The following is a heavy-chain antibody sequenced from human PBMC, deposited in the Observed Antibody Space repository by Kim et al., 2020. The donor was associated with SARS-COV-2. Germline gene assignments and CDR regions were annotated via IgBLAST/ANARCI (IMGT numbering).Heavy chain of an antibody. D-gene: IGHD3-10*01. J-gene: IGHJ3*02. CDR1: GGSISRHNYY. CDR2: NYHSGST. CDR3: ARHVGSGSYEGDAFDI. Sequence: SETLSLTCIVSGGSISRHNYYWGWIRQPPGKGLEWIGSNYHSGSTYHNPSLKSRVTISVDLSKNQVFLKLRFVTAADTAVYYCARHVGSGSYEGDAFDI. V-gene: IGHV4-39*01.